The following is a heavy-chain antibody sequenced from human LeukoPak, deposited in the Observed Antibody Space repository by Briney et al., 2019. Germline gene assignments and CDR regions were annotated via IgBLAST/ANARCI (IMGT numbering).Heavy chain of an antibody. CDR2: IKKDGSEK. V-gene: IGHV3-7*01. CDR3: ARHLSGITGYTYGRGIDY. Sequence: GGSLRLSCAASGFTFSSYWMGWVRQAPGKGLEWVANIKKDGSEKYYVDSVKGRFTISRDNAKKSLYLQMNSLGAEDTAVYYCARHLSGITGYTYGRGIDYWGQGTLLTVSS. CDR1: GFTFSSYW. J-gene: IGHJ4*02. D-gene: IGHD5-18*01.